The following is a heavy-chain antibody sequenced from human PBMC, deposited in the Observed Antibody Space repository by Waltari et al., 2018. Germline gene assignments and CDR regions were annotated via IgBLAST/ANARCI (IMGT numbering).Heavy chain of an antibody. J-gene: IGHJ6*03. CDR1: GGTFSSYA. V-gene: IGHV1-69*04. CDR2: IIPILGIA. D-gene: IGHD1-20*01. Sequence: QVQLVQSGAEVKKPGSSVKVSCKASGGTFSSYAISWVRQAPGQGLEWMGGIIPILGIANYAQKFQRRVTITADESTSTAYMELSSLRSEDTAVYYCARAPVYMGYYYYYMDVWGKGTTVTVSS. CDR3: ARAPVYMGYYYYYMDV.